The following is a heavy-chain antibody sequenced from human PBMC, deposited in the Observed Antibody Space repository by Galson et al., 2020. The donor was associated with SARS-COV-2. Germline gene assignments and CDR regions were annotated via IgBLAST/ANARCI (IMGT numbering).Heavy chain of an antibody. V-gene: IGHV4-34*01. Sequence: SETLSLTCAVYGGSFSGYSWTWVRQAPGKGLEWIGEINFGGDTNYSPSLRSRVTLSVDTSKNQFSLKLSSVTAADTAVYYCARTSSGWYFPVEGAWNYYYGIDVWGQGTKVTVSS. CDR1: GGSFSGYS. CDR3: ARTSSGWYFPVEGAWNYYYGIDV. CDR2: INFGGDT. J-gene: IGHJ6*02. D-gene: IGHD6-19*01.